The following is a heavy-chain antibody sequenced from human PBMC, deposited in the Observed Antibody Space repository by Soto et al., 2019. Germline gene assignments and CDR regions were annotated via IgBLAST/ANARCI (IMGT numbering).Heavy chain of an antibody. D-gene: IGHD6-19*01. CDR3: AHFSHQHGGTWLVRRETIIFDY. Sequence: QITLKESGPTLVKPTQTLTLTCTFSGFSLSTSGVGVGWIRQPPGKALEWLALIYWDDDKRYSPSLKSRLTITKDTSKNQVVLTMTNMVPVDTATYYCAHFSHQHGGTWLVRRETIIFDYWGQGTLVTVSS. CDR2: IYWDDDK. V-gene: IGHV2-5*02. J-gene: IGHJ4*02. CDR1: GFSLSTSGVG.